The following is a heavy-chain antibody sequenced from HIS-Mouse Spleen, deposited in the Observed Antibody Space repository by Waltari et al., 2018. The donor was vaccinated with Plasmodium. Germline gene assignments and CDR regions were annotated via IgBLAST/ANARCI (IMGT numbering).Heavy chain of an antibody. J-gene: IGHJ2*01. CDR2: INHSGST. CDR1: GGSFSGYY. D-gene: IGHD3-10*01. CDR3: ARGLRGHYWYFDL. Sequence: QVQLQQWGAGLLKPSEPLSLTCAVYGGSFSGYYLSWIRQPPGKGVECIGEINHSGSTNYNPSLNSRVTIAVDTSKNQFSLKRSSVTAADTAVYYCARGLRGHYWYFDLWGRGTLVTVSS. V-gene: IGHV4-34*01.